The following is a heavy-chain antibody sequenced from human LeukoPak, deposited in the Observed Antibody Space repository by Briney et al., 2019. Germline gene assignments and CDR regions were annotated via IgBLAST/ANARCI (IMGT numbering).Heavy chain of an antibody. V-gene: IGHV2-5*02. D-gene: IGHD3-22*01. CDR1: GFSLRTSGVG. CDR3: AHTVVATDSFNY. CDR2: IYWDDDK. J-gene: IGHJ4*02. Sequence: SGPTLVNPTQTLTLTCTFSGFSLRTSGVGVGWIRQPPGKALEWLALIYWDDDKRYSPSLKSRLTITKDTSKNQVVLRMTNMDPVDTATYYCAHTVVATDSFNYWGQGTLVAVSS.